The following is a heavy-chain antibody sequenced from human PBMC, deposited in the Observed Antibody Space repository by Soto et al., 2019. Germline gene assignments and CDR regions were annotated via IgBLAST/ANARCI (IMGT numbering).Heavy chain of an antibody. CDR2: ISAYNGNT. V-gene: IGHV1-18*01. CDR3: ARSQLAALVDNYGMDV. D-gene: IGHD6-13*01. J-gene: IGHJ6*04. Sequence: QVQLVQSGAEVKKPGASVKVSCKASGYTFTSYGISWVRQAPGQGLEWMGWISAYNGNTNYAQKLQGRVTMTTDTSTRTAYMELRKLRYDDTAVYYCARSQLAALVDNYGMDVWGEGTTVTVSS. CDR1: GYTFTSYG.